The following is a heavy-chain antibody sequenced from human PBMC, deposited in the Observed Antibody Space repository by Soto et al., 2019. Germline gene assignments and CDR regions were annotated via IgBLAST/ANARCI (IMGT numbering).Heavy chain of an antibody. CDR2: IIPIYDTT. J-gene: IGHJ6*02. CDR1: GGTFRSHA. D-gene: IGHD3-3*01. CDR3: ARGAILGVVINYYYDYGMDV. V-gene: IGHV1-69*01. Sequence: QVQLVQSGAEVKKPGSSVKVSCKASGGTFRSHAFSWVRQAPRQGLEWMGGIIPIYDTTNYAQKFQGRGTIPADDSSRPASMELSSLRSEDTGVYYCARGAILGVVINYYYDYGMDVWGQGTTVTVSS.